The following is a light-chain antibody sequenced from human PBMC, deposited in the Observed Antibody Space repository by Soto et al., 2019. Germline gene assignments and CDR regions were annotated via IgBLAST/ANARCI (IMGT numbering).Light chain of an antibody. CDR3: LQDSNYPLT. V-gene: IGKV1-6*01. Sequence: AIQMTQSPSSLSASVGDRVTITCRASQGIGNDLGWYQQKPGKAPTLLIYAASSLQSGVPSKFSGSGSGTDFTLTISSLQPEDVATYYCLQDSNYPLTFGGGTKVEVK. J-gene: IGKJ4*01. CDR2: AAS. CDR1: QGIGND.